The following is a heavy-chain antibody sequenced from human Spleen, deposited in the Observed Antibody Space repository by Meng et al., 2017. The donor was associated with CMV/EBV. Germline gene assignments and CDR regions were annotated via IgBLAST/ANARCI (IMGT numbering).Heavy chain of an antibody. J-gene: IGHJ5*02. D-gene: IGHD2-2*01. Sequence: VGVGWLRPPPGKALEWLALIYWNDDKRYSPSLKSRLTITKDTSKNQVVLTMTNMDPVDTATYYCAHRVRHIVVVPAAPPADYNWFDPWGQGTLVTVSS. CDR2: IYWNDDK. CDR1: VG. V-gene: IGHV2-5*01. CDR3: AHRVRHIVVVPAAPPADYNWFDP.